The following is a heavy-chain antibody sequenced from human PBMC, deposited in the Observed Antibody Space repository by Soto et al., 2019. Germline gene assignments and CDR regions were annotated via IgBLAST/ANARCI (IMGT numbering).Heavy chain of an antibody. V-gene: IGHV5-51*01. Sequence: GESLKISCKGSGYSFTSYWIGWVRQMPGKGLEWMGIIYPGDSDTRYSPSFQGQVTISADKSISTAYLQWSSLKASDTAMYYCARRTRYYYDSSGYYWFDPWGQGTLVTVSS. CDR1: GYSFTSYW. D-gene: IGHD3-22*01. CDR3: ARRTRYYYDSSGYYWFDP. CDR2: IYPGDSDT. J-gene: IGHJ5*02.